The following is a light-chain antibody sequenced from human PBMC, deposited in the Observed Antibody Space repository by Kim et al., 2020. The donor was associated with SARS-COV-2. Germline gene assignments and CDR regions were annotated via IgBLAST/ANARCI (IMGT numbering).Light chain of an antibody. V-gene: IGLV1-40*01. CDR3: QSYDNSLSAVL. J-gene: IGLJ2*01. CDR1: SSNIGAGYD. CDR2: GNN. Sequence: QSVLTQPPSVSGAPGQRVTISCTGSSSNIGAGYDVHWYQQLPGAAPKLLMYGNNNRPSGVPDRFSGSRSGTSASLAITGLQAEDEADYYCQSYDNSLSAVLFGGGTQLTV.